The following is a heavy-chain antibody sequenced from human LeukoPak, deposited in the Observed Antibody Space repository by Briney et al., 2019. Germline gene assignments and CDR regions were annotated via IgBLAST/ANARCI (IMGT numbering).Heavy chain of an antibody. CDR1: GGSISSSSYY. V-gene: IGHV4-31*03. J-gene: IGHJ4*02. Sequence: SETLSLTCTVSGGSISSSSYYWGWIRQPPGKGLEWIGYIYYSGSTYYNPSLKSRVTISVDTSKNQFSLKLSSVTAADTAVYYCASSGGYCSSTSCYRDYWGQGTLVTVSS. D-gene: IGHD2-2*02. CDR2: IYYSGST. CDR3: ASSGGYCSSTSCYRDY.